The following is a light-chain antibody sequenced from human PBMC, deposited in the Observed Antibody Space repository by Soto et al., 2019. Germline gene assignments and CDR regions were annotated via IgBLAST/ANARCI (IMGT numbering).Light chain of an antibody. V-gene: IGKV3-11*01. Sequence: EIVLTQSPATLSLSPGERATLSCRASQSVSSYLAWYQQKPGQAPRLLIYDASNRATGIPARFSGSGSGTDFTLTISSLEPEDFAVYYCQQRSNSPPGYPFGQGTKLEIK. J-gene: IGKJ2*01. CDR3: QQRSNSPPGYP. CDR1: QSVSSY. CDR2: DAS.